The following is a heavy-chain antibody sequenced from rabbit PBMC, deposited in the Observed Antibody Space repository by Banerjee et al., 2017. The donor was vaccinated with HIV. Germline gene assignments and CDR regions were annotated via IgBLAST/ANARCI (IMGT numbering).Heavy chain of an antibody. J-gene: IGHJ4*01. CDR2: IDPVFGST. V-gene: IGHV1S43*01. CDR3: ARDAGYAGYHFNL. D-gene: IGHD7-1*01. CDR1: GIDFSSYYY. Sequence: QSLEESGGDLVKPGASLTLTCTASGIDFSSYYYMCWVRQAPGKGLEWIGYIDPVFGSTYYASWVNGRFTISSHNAQNTLYLQLNSLTAADTATYFCARDAGYAGYHFNLWGPGTLVTVS.